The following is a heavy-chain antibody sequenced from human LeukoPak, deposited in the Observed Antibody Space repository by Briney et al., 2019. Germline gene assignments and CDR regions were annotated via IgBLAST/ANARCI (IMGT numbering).Heavy chain of an antibody. J-gene: IGHJ3*02. V-gene: IGHV4-30-4*08. D-gene: IGHD3-16*01. Sequence: SETLSLTCTVSGGSISSGDYYWSWIRQPPGKGLEWIGYIYYSGSTYYNPSLKSRVTVSVDTSKNQFSLKLSSVTAADTAVYYCATLPRGGAFDIWGQGTMVTVSS. CDR2: IYYSGST. CDR1: GGSISSGDYY. CDR3: ATLPRGGAFDI.